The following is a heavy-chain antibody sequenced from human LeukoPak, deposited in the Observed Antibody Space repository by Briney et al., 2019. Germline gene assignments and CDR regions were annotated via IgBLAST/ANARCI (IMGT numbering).Heavy chain of an antibody. D-gene: IGHD5-18*01. CDR1: GYTFTSYA. Sequence: GASVKVSCKASGYTFTSYAMHWVRQAPGQRLEWMGWINTGNGNTKYSQKFQGRVTVTRDTSASTAYMELSSLRSEDTAVYYCARCGYSDGWSCDHWGQGTLVTVSS. J-gene: IGHJ5*02. CDR2: INTGNGNT. CDR3: ARCGYSDGWSCDH. V-gene: IGHV1-3*04.